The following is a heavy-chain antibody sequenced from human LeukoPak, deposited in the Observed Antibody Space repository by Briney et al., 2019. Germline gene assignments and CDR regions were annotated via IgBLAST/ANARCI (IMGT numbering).Heavy chain of an antibody. CDR1: GGSFSGYY. J-gene: IGHJ6*03. D-gene: IGHD1-7*01. CDR2: INHSGST. Sequence: SETLSLTCAVYGGSFSGYYWSWLRQPPGKGLEWIGEINHSGSTNYNPSLKSRVTISVDTSKDQFSLKLSSVTAADTAVYYCARANNWNYGVHYYYYMDVWGKGTTVTVSS. V-gene: IGHV4-34*01. CDR3: ARANNWNYGVHYYYYMDV.